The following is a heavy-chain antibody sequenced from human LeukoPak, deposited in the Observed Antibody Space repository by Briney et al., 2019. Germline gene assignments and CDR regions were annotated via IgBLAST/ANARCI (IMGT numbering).Heavy chain of an antibody. CDR2: IYYSGST. Sequence: SETLSLTCTVSGGSISSYYWSWIRQPPGKGLEWIGYIYYSGSTYYEPSLKSRVTISVGTSKNQFSLKLSSVTAADTAVYYCARNRYYYGSGNYGVPNWFDPWGQGTLVTVSS. J-gene: IGHJ5*02. CDR3: ARNRYYYGSGNYGVPNWFDP. CDR1: GGSISSYY. V-gene: IGHV4-59*08. D-gene: IGHD3-10*01.